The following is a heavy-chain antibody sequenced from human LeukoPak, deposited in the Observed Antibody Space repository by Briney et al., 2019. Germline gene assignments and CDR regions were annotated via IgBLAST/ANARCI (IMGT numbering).Heavy chain of an antibody. CDR3: ARGATMVVTHDAFDI. V-gene: IGHV4-59*01. J-gene: IGHJ3*02. CDR1: GGSISSYY. D-gene: IGHD4-23*01. CDR2: IYYSGST. Sequence: PSETLSLTCTVSGGSISSYYWSWIRQPPGKGLEWIGYIYYSGSTNYNPSLKSRVTISVDTSKNQFSLKLSSVTAADTAVYYCARGATMVVTHDAFDIWGQGSMVTVSS.